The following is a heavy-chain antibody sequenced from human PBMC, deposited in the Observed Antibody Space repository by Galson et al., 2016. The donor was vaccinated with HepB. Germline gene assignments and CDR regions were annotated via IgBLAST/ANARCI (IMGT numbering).Heavy chain of an antibody. V-gene: IGHV3-74*01. CDR3: ARDLSGPDY. J-gene: IGHJ4*02. CDR1: GFTFRNHQ. CDR2: IEGDGSRP. Sequence: SLRLSCAVSGFTFRNHQMHWVRQVPGKGLVWVSRIEGDGSRPIYADSEKGRFTISRDNAENTLYLQMNSLRVEDTAVYYCARDLSGPDYWGQGTLVTVSS.